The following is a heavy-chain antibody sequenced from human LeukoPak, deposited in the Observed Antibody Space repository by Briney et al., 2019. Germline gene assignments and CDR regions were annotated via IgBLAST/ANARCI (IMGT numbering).Heavy chain of an antibody. J-gene: IGHJ4*02. CDR1: GFTFSSYG. V-gene: IGHV3-30*18. Sequence: GRSLRLSCAASGFTFSSYGLHWVRQAPDKGLEWVAFISYDGSNKFYGDSVKGRFTISRDNSKNTLYLQMNSLRTEDTAVYYCGKDLFYYDKGGFDYWGQGTLVTVSS. CDR2: ISYDGSNK. CDR3: GKDLFYYDKGGFDY. D-gene: IGHD3-22*01.